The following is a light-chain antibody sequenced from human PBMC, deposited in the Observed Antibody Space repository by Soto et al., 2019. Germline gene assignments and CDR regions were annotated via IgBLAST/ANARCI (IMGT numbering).Light chain of an antibody. CDR3: CSYAGSYPYV. Sequence: QSALTQPRSVSGSLGQSVTISCTGTGSDVGGYNYVSWYQQHPGKAPKLMIYDVSKRPSGVPDRFSGSKSGNTASLTISGLQAEDEADYYCCSYAGSYPYVFGTGTKVTVL. CDR2: DVS. V-gene: IGLV2-11*01. CDR1: GSDVGGYNY. J-gene: IGLJ1*01.